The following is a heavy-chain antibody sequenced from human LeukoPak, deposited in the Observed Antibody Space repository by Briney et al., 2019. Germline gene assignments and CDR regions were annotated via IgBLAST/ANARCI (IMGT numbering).Heavy chain of an antibody. D-gene: IGHD2-15*01. Sequence: GGSLRLSCAASGFTFSSYAMNWVRPAPGKGLEWVSAISGSGGSTYYPHSAKGRFTISRDNSKIRLYLQMNSLRAEDTGVYYCARGPYLGYCSGGSCNQFDYWGQGTLVSVSS. CDR1: GFTFSSYA. V-gene: IGHV3-23*01. CDR2: ISGSGGST. J-gene: IGHJ4*02. CDR3: ARGPYLGYCSGGSCNQFDY.